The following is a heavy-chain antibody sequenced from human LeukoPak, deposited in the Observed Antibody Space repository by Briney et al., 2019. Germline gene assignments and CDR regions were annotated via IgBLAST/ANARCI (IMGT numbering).Heavy chain of an antibody. CDR2: ITPHSGGT. D-gene: IGHD2-2*01. Sequence: SVKVSCKPSGYTFTGYYMHCVRHAPGQGLEWMGWITPHSGGTNYAQKFQGRVTMTRDTSISTAYMELSRLRSDDTAVYYCARDLLYCSSTSCSYYFDYWGQGTLVTVSS. CDR3: ARDLLYCSSTSCSYYFDY. V-gene: IGHV1-2*02. J-gene: IGHJ4*02. CDR1: GYTFTGYY.